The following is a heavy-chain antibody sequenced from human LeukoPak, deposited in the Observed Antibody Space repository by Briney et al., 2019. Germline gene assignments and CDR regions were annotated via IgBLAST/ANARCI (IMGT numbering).Heavy chain of an antibody. Sequence: PGGSLRLSCAASGFTFSSYAMHWVRQAPGKGLEWVAVISYDGSNKYYADSVEGRFTISRDNSNKTLYLQMNSLRTEDTAVYYCARGRSSWLIDYWGQGTLVTVSS. J-gene: IGHJ4*02. CDR1: GFTFSSYA. D-gene: IGHD6-13*01. CDR3: ARGRSSWLIDY. V-gene: IGHV3-30*04. CDR2: ISYDGSNK.